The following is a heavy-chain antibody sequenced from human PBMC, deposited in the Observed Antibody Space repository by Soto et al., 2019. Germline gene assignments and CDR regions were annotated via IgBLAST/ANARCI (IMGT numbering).Heavy chain of an antibody. J-gene: IGHJ6*02. D-gene: IGHD5-12*01. Sequence: QVQLVQSGAEVKKPGSSVKVSCKAYGGTFSSYAISWVRQAPGQGLEWMEGIIPIFGTANYAQKFQGRVTITADESTSTAYMELSSLRSEDTSVYYCARPPRGYSNPLGMDLWGQLTPVTVSS. CDR1: GGTFSSYA. CDR2: IIPIFGTA. CDR3: ARPPRGYSNPLGMDL. V-gene: IGHV1-69*12.